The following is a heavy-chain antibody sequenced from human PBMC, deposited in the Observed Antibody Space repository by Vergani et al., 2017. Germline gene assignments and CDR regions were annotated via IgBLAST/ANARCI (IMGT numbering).Heavy chain of an antibody. J-gene: IGHJ6*02. CDR2: IRYAGSNP. Sequence: QEQLLQSGGGVVQPGGSLRLSCIGSGYTFGHFDMHWVRQAPGKGLAWVAFIRYAGSNPQYIDSVKGRFPISRDNSKDTLFLQMNGLRPEDTGTYFCAKKGGSLYYYGVDVWGQGTTITVSS. V-gene: IGHV3-30*02. CDR3: AKKGGSLYYYGVDV. CDR1: GYTFGHFD. D-gene: IGHD1-26*01.